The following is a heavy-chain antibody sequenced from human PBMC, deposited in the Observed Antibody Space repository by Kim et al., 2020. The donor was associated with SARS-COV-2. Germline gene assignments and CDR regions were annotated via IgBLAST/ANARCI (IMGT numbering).Heavy chain of an antibody. V-gene: IGHV3-33*01. CDR2: IWYDGSNK. CDR1: GFTFSSYG. J-gene: IGHJ6*02. D-gene: IGHD3-16*01. Sequence: GGSLRLSCAASGFTFSSYGMHWVRQAPGKGLEWVAVIWYDGSNKYYADSVKGRFTISRGNSKNTLYLQMNSLRAEDTAVYYCARDRLGEYGMDVWGQGTTVTVSS. CDR3: ARDRLGEYGMDV.